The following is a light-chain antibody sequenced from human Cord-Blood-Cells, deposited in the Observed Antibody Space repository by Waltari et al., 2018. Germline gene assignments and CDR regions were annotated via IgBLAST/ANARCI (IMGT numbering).Light chain of an antibody. J-gene: IGLJ3*02. CDR3: CSYAGSSTWV. Sequence: QSALTQPASVSGSPGQSITISCTGTSSDVGSYNLVSWDQQHPGKAPKLMIYEGSKRPSGVANRFSGSKSGSTASLTFSGLQAESEADYYCCSYAGSSTWVFGGGTKLTVL. V-gene: IGLV2-23*01. CDR1: SSDVGSYNL. CDR2: EGS.